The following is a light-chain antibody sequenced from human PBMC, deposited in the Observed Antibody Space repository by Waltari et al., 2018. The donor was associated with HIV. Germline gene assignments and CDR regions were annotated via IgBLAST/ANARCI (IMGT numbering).Light chain of an antibody. J-gene: IGLJ1*01. CDR2: EVT. V-gene: IGLV2-14*01. CDR3: SSFPSRGGTV. Sequence: SALTQPASVSGSPGQSITISCTGTSSDVGGHNYVSWYQQHPGKGTKLTIYEVTNRPPGVSNLFSGSKSGNTASLTISGLQAGDDSDYYCSSFPSRGGTVFGTGTNVTAL. CDR1: SSDVGGHNY.